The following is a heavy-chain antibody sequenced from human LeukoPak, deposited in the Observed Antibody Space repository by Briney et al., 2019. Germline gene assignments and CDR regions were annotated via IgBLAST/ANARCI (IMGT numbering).Heavy chain of an antibody. D-gene: IGHD3-10*01. CDR2: IYYSGST. Sequence: PSETLSLTCTVSGGSISSSSYYWGWIRQPPGKGLEWIGSIYYSGSTYYNPSLKSRVTISVDTSKNQFSLKLSSVTAADTAVYYCARIFGVRRYYGMDVWGQGTTVTVSS. V-gene: IGHV4-39*07. CDR1: GGSISSSSYY. J-gene: IGHJ6*02. CDR3: ARIFGVRRYYGMDV.